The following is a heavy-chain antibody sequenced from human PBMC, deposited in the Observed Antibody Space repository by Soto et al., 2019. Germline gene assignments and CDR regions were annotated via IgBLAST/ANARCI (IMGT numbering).Heavy chain of an antibody. CDR3: ARGITLPTPLDY. CDR2: INAGNGNT. V-gene: IGHV1-3*01. CDR1: GYTFPSYA. J-gene: IGHJ4*02. D-gene: IGHD1-20*01. Sequence: GASVKVSCKASGYTFPSYAMHWVRQAPGQRLEWMGWINAGNGNTKYSQKFQGRVTITRDTSASTAYMELSSLRSEDTAVYYCARGITLPTPLDYWGQGTLVTVSS.